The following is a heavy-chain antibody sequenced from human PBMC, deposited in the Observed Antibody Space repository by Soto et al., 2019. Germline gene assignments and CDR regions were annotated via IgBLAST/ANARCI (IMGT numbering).Heavy chain of an antibody. CDR2: VWYDGSKE. Sequence: QVQLVESGGGVVQPGRSLRLSCAASGFSFSTYGMYWVRQAPAGGLEWVALVWYDGSKEYYADSVKGRFTISRDNSKNTLYLQMNSLRAEDTAVYFCARTDWYYATGVFDIWGQGTMVTVS. CDR1: GFSFSTYG. CDR3: ARTDWYYATGVFDI. D-gene: IGHD1-7*01. V-gene: IGHV3-33*01. J-gene: IGHJ3*02.